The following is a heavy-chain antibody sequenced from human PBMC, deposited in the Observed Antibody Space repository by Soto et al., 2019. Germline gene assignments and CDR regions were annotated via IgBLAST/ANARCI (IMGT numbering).Heavy chain of an antibody. Sequence: PSETLSLTCSVSGGSISSSSCSWGWIRQPPGKGLEWIGSISYSGSTYYNPSLNSRVTISVDTSKNQFSLKLTSVTAADTAVYYCARREAYCSSTSCYANWFDPWGQGTLVTVSS. D-gene: IGHD2-2*01. J-gene: IGHJ5*02. CDR3: ARREAYCSSTSCYANWFDP. CDR1: GGSISSSSCS. V-gene: IGHV4-39*01. CDR2: ISYSGST.